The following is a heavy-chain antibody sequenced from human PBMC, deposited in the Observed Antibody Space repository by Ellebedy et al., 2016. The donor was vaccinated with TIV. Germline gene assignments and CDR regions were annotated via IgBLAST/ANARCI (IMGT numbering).Heavy chain of an antibody. CDR1: GYSISSGYY. CDR2: IYHSGST. V-gene: IGHV4-38-2*02. CDR3: AREGDGYNFAY. D-gene: IGHD5-24*01. J-gene: IGHJ4*02. Sequence: GSLRLSCTVSGYSISSGYYWGWIRQPPGKGLEWIGSIYHSGSTYYNPSLKSRVTISVDTSKNQFSLKLSSVTAADTAVYYCAREGDGYNFAYWGQGTLVTVSS.